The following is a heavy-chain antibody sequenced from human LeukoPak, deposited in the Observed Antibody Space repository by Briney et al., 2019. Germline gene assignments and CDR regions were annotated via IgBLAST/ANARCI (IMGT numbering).Heavy chain of an antibody. J-gene: IGHJ3*02. CDR3: AKRSLDAFDI. CDR1: GFTFSSYG. D-gene: IGHD1-26*01. Sequence: PGGSLRLSCAASGFTFSSYGMHWVRQAPGKGLEWVAVISYDGSNKYYADSVRGRFTISRDNSKNTLYPQMNSLRAEDTAVYYCAKRSLDAFDIWGQGTMVTVSS. V-gene: IGHV3-30*18. CDR2: ISYDGSNK.